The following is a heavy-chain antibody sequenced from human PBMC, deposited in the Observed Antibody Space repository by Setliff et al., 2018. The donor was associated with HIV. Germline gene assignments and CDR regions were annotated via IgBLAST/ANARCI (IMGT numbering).Heavy chain of an antibody. J-gene: IGHJ4*02. Sequence: ASVKVSCKASGYTFTSYYMHWVRQAPGQGLEWMGIINPSGGSTSYAQKFQGRVTMTRDTSTSTVYLELSSLRSEDTAMYFCAWGTQRPIDSWGQGTLVTVSS. V-gene: IGHV1-46*03. CDR3: AWGTQRPIDS. CDR1: GYTFTSYY. D-gene: IGHD3-16*01. CDR2: INPSGGST.